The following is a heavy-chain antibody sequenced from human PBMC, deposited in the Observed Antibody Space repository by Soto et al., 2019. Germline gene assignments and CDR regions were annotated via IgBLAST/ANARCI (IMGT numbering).Heavy chain of an antibody. J-gene: IGHJ5*02. CDR1: GGSISSGGYY. D-gene: IGHD2-15*01. CDR2: IYYSGST. Sequence: PSETLSLTCTVSGGSISSGGYYWSWIRQHPGKGLEWIGYIYYSGSTYYNPSLKSRVTISVDTSKNQFSLKLSSVTAADTAVYYCARVRIVVVVAATPGPNWFDPWGQGTLVTVSS. V-gene: IGHV4-31*03. CDR3: ARVRIVVVVAATPGPNWFDP.